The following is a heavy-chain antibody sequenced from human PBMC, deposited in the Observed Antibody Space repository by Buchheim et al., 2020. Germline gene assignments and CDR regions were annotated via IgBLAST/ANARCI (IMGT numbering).Heavy chain of an antibody. CDR3: ARGRLLGFGGGYYGMDV. CDR1: GGSISSGGYY. D-gene: IGHD3-10*01. V-gene: IGHV4-31*03. Sequence: QVQLQESGPGLVKPSQTLSLTCTVSGGSISSGGYYWSWIRQPPGKGLEWIGEINHSGSTNYNPSLKSRVTISVDTSNNQFSLKLSSVTAADTAVYYGARGRLLGFGGGYYGMDVWGQGTT. J-gene: IGHJ6*02. CDR2: INHSGST.